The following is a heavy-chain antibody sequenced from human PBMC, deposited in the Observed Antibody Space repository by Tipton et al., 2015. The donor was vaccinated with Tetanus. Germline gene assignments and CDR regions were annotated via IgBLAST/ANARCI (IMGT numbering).Heavy chain of an antibody. Sequence: TLSLTCTVSRGPISSYYWGWIRQPAGKGLEWVGHISNGNTDYSTSLKSRVTLSVDLSKNQFSLQLRAVTAAGTAVYYCARGITDGYNRRLDYWGQGLRVAVS. CDR1: RGPISSYY. CDR2: ISNGNT. D-gene: IGHD5-24*01. J-gene: IGHJ4*02. CDR3: ARGITDGYNRRLDY. V-gene: IGHV4-4*07.